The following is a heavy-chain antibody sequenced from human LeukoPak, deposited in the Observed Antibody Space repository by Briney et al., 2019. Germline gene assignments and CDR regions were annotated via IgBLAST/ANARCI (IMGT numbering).Heavy chain of an antibody. J-gene: IGHJ4*02. CDR3: AKGTSSAWYGDDY. CDR1: GFTFSSYG. Sequence: SGGSLRLSCVASGFTFSSYGMHWVRQAPGKGLEWVAMISYDGSDKYYAESVKGRFTISRDNSKNTLYLQMKSLRAEDTAVYYCAKGTSSAWYGDDYWGQGTLVTVSS. D-gene: IGHD6-13*01. V-gene: IGHV3-30*18. CDR2: ISYDGSDK.